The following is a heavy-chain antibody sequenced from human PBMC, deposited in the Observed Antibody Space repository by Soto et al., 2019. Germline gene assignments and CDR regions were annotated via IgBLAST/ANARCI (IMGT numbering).Heavy chain of an antibody. J-gene: IGHJ4*02. CDR3: ARQDYYDSRDY. Sequence: QLQLQESGPGLVKPSEPLSLTCTVSGGSISSSTYYWGWIRQPPGKGLEWIGSVYSSGSTYYNPSLKSRVTISVDTSKNQFSLKLNSVTAADTAVFYCARQDYYDSRDYWGQGTLVTVSS. CDR2: VYSSGST. CDR1: GGSISSSTYY. D-gene: IGHD3-22*01. V-gene: IGHV4-39*01.